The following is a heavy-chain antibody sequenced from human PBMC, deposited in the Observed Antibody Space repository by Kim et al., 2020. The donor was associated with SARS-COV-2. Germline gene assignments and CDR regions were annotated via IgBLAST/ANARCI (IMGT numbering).Heavy chain of an antibody. CDR3: TELNF. J-gene: IGHJ4*02. Sequence: GGSLRLSCAASGFTFSHAWMSWVRQAPGKGLEWVGRIKSKSDGGTTDYAAPVRGRFTISRDDSTNTLYLQLNSLETEDTAVYYCTELNFWGQGTLVTVSS. V-gene: IGHV3-15*01. D-gene: IGHD1-26*01. CDR1: GFTFSHAW. CDR2: IKSKSDGGTT.